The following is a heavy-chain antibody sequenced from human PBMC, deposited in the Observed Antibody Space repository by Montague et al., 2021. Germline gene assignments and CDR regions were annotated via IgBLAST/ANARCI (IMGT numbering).Heavy chain of an antibody. CDR1: GDSVSNNNAA. Sequence: CAISGDSVSNNNAAWNWIRESPSRGLEWLGRTYYRSTWYTDYAVSVKGRIAINPDTSKNQFSLQLNSVTPEDTAVYYCAREGVGDLLFCFDSWGQGTLVTVSS. CDR3: AREGVGDLLFCFDS. CDR2: TYYRSTWYT. V-gene: IGHV6-1*01. J-gene: IGHJ4*02. D-gene: IGHD3-10*01.